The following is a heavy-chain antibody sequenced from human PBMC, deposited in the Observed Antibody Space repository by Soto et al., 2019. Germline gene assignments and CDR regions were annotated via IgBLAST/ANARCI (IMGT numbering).Heavy chain of an antibody. D-gene: IGHD4-17*01. J-gene: IGHJ1*01. Sequence: QVQLQESGPGLVKPSETLSLTCTVSGGSISSYYWSWIRQPPGKGLEWIGYIYYSGSTNYNPSLKSRVTISVDTSKNQFSLKLSSVTAADTAVYYCARAPASPYDYAEYFQHWGQGTLVTVSS. CDR1: GGSISSYY. CDR2: IYYSGST. V-gene: IGHV4-59*01. CDR3: ARAPASPYDYAEYFQH.